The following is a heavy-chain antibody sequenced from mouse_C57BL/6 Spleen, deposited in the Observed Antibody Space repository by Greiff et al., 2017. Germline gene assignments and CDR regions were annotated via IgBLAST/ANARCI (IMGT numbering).Heavy chain of an antibody. D-gene: IGHD1-1*01. CDR2: IDPETGGT. J-gene: IGHJ2*01. CDR3: TNYYGSTPYYFDY. V-gene: IGHV1-15*01. Sequence: VQLQESGAELVRPGASVTLSCKASGYTFTDYEMHWVKQTPVHGLEWIGAIDPETGGTAYNQKFKGKAILTADKSSSTAYMELRSLTSEDSAVYYCTNYYGSTPYYFDYLGQGTTLTVSS. CDR1: GYTFTDYE.